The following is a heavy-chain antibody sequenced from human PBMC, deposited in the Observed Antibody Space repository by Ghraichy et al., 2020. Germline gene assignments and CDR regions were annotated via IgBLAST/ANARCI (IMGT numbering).Heavy chain of an antibody. D-gene: IGHD3-3*01. V-gene: IGHV4-4*02. CDR2: IYHSGST. Sequence: SETLSLTCAVSGGSISSSNWWSWVRQPPGKGLEWIGEIYHSGSTNYNPSLKSRVTISVDKSKNQFSLKLSSVTAADTAVYYCARRSAEHYDFWSGSLTSGMDVWGQGTTVTVSS. CDR3: ARRSAEHYDFWSGSLTSGMDV. CDR1: GGSISSSNW. J-gene: IGHJ6*02.